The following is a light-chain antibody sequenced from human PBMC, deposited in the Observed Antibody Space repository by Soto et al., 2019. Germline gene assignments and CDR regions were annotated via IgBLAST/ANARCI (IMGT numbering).Light chain of an antibody. V-gene: IGLV1-40*01. CDR1: SSNIGAGYD. Sequence: QSVLTQPPSVSGAPGQRVTISCTGSSSNIGAGYDVHWYQQLPGTAPKLLIYGNSNRPSGVPDRFSGSKSGTSASLAITGLQAVDEDDYYCQSYVTSLSGVVFGGGTKLTVL. CDR2: GNS. CDR3: QSYVTSLSGVV. J-gene: IGLJ2*01.